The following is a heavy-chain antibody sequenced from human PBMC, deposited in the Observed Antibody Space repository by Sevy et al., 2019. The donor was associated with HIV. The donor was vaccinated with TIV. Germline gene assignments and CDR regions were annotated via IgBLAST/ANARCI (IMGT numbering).Heavy chain of an antibody. CDR2: IRNKAYRGTT. Sequence: GGSLRLSCIASGFTFGDYAMSWFRQAPGKGLEGVGFIRNKAYRGTTEYAASVKGRFNISRDDPTSIAYLQMNSLKTEDTAVYYCTRGWYAFDLWGQGTMVTVSS. D-gene: IGHD6-13*01. V-gene: IGHV3-49*03. CDR1: GFTFGDYA. CDR3: TRGWYAFDL. J-gene: IGHJ3*01.